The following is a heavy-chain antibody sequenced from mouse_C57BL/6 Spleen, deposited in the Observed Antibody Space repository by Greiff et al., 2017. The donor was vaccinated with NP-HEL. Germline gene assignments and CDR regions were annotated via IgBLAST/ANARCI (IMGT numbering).Heavy chain of an antibody. CDR3: ARALLRLSNWYFDV. J-gene: IGHJ1*03. CDR1: GYTFTSYW. V-gene: IGHV1-69*01. Sequence: QVQLQQSGAELVMPGASVKLSCKASGYTFTSYWMHWVKQRPGQGLEWIGEIDPSDSYTNYNQKFKGKSTLTVDKSSSTAYMRLSSLTSEDSAVYYCARALLRLSNWYFDVWGTGTTVTVSS. CDR2: IDPSDSYT. D-gene: IGHD1-2*01.